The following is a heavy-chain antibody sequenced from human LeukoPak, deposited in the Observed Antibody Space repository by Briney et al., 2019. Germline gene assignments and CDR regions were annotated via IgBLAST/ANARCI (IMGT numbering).Heavy chain of an antibody. CDR3: AKGNGYSTSWYYDY. V-gene: IGHV3-23*01. CDR1: GFTFSSYA. CDR2: ISGSGGST. D-gene: IGHD6-13*01. J-gene: IGHJ4*02. Sequence: GGSLRLSCVASGFTFSSYAMSWVRQAPGKGLEWVSVISGSGGSTYYADSVKGRFTISRDNSKNTLYLQRNSLRAEDTAVYYCAKGNGYSTSWYYDYWGQGTLVTVSS.